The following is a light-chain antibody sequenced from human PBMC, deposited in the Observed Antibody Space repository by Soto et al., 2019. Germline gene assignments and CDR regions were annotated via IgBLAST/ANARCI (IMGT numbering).Light chain of an antibody. CDR1: QSLEYSDGNTF. CDR2: QVS. J-gene: IGKJ5*01. V-gene: IGKV2-30*01. CDR3: QEYNSYPVS. Sequence: DVVLTQSPLSLPVTLGQPASMSCRSSQSLEYSDGNTFLNWFHQRPGQSPRRLIYQVSNRDSGVPDRFTGSGSGTEFTLTISSLQPEDVATYYCQEYNSYPVSFGQGTRLDI.